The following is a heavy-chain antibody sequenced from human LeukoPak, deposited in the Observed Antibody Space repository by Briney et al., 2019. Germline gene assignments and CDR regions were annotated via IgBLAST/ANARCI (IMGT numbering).Heavy chain of an antibody. D-gene: IGHD6-19*01. J-gene: IGHJ6*03. CDR2: TYYRSKWYN. CDR3: ARDLLGMPSVAGDYYYYMDV. CDR1: GDSVSSNSAA. Sequence: SQTLSLTCAISGDSVSSNSAAWNWIRQSPSRGLEWLGRTYYRSKWYNDYAVSVKSRITINPDTSKNQFSLQLNSVTPEDTAVYYCARDLLGMPSVAGDYYYYMDVWGKGTTVTISS. V-gene: IGHV6-1*01.